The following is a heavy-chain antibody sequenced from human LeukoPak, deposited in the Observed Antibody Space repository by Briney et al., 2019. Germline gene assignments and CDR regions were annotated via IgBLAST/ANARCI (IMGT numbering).Heavy chain of an antibody. J-gene: IGHJ4*02. CDR1: GGSFSGYY. Sequence: PSETLSLTCVVYGGSFSGYYWSWIRQPAGKGLEWIGRIYTSGSTNYNPSLKSRVTISVDTSKNQFSLKLSSVTAADTAVYYCARGREDYYDSSGYPSFDYWGQGTLVTVSS. CDR2: IYTSGST. V-gene: IGHV4-59*10. D-gene: IGHD3-22*01. CDR3: ARGREDYYDSSGYPSFDY.